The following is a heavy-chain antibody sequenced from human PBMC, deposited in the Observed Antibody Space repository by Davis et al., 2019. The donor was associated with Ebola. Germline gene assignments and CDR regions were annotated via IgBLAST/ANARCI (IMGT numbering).Heavy chain of an antibody. V-gene: IGHV1-3*01. CDR2: INAGNGDT. CDR1: GYIFTTYA. J-gene: IGHJ4*02. D-gene: IGHD5-12*01. Sequence: ASVKVSCKASGYIFTTYAIHWVRQAPGQRLEWMGWINAGNGDTKSSQKFQGRVTITADESTSTAYMELSSLRSEDTAVYYCARDSSYDLGWGQGTLVTVSS. CDR3: ARDSSYDLG.